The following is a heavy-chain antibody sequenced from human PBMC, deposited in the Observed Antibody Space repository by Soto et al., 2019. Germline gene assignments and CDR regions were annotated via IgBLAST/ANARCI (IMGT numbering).Heavy chain of an antibody. J-gene: IGHJ4*02. D-gene: IGHD3-22*01. CDR2: ISYDGSNK. Sequence: GSLRLSCAACGFTFSSYGMHWVRQAQGKGLEWVAVISYDGSNKYYADSVKGRFTISRDNSKNTLYLQMNSLRAEDTAVYYCAKEPIPYYYDSSGGTYYFDYWGQGTLVTVSS. CDR3: AKEPIPYYYDSSGGTYYFDY. V-gene: IGHV3-30*18. CDR1: GFTFSSYG.